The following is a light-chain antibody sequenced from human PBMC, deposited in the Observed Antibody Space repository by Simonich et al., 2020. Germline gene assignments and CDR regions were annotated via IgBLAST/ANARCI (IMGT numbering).Light chain of an antibody. Sequence: QSALTQPASVSGSPGQSITISCTGTRSDVGGYNYVSWYQHHPSKAPKLMIYDVRKRPSGVSNRFSGSKSGNTASLTIAGLQAEDEADYYCSSYTSSSTLVFGGGTKLTVL. CDR2: DVR. CDR1: RSDVGGYNY. V-gene: IGLV2-14*03. CDR3: SSYTSSSTLV. J-gene: IGLJ3*02.